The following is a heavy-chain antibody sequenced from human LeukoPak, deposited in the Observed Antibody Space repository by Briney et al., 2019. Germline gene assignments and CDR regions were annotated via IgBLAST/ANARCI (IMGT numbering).Heavy chain of an antibody. V-gene: IGHV1-3*03. D-gene: IGHD6-19*01. CDR2: INAGNGNT. CDR3: ARVPVEYSSGWYYFDY. Sequence: GASVKVSCKASGYTFTSYAMHWVRQAPGQRLKWMGWINAGNGNTKYSQEFQGRVTITRDTSASTAYMELSSLRSEHMAVYYCARVPVEYSSGWYYFDYWGQGTLVTVSS. CDR1: GYTFTSYA. J-gene: IGHJ4*02.